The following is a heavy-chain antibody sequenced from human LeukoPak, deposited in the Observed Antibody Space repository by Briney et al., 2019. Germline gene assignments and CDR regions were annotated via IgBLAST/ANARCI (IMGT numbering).Heavy chain of an antibody. D-gene: IGHD3-10*01. CDR3: ARVQTPSGSGSYSFDY. V-gene: IGHV4-59*01. Sequence: ETQSLTCTVSGGSISSYHWSWIRQPPGKGLECIGYIYYSGSTNYNPSLKSRVTISVDTSKNQFSLKLSSVTAADTAVYYCARVQTPSGSGSYSFDYWGQGTGHSVSS. J-gene: IGHJ4*02. CDR2: IYYSGST. CDR1: GGSISSYH.